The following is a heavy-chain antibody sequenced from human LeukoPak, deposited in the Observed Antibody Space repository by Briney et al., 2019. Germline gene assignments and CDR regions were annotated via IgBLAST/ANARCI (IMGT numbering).Heavy chain of an antibody. J-gene: IGHJ5*02. CDR1: GFTFSSYA. Sequence: PGGSLRLSCAASGFTFSSYAMHWVRQAPGKGLEWVAVISYDGSNKYYADSVKGRFTISRDNSKNTLYLQMNSLRAEDTAVYYCARMDFDWDWLYNWFDPWGQGTLVTVSS. D-gene: IGHD3-9*01. V-gene: IGHV3-30-3*01. CDR3: ARMDFDWDWLYNWFDP. CDR2: ISYDGSNK.